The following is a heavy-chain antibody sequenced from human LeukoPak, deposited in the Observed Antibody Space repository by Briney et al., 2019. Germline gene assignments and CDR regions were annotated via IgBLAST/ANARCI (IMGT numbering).Heavy chain of an antibody. J-gene: IGHJ4*02. CDR3: ARDLFRIAVAGTPFDY. D-gene: IGHD6-19*01. CDR2: ISSSGSTI. CDR1: GFTFSDYY. V-gene: IGHV3-11*04. Sequence: GGSLRLSCAASGFTFSDYYMSWIRQAPGKGLEWVSYISSSGSTIYYADSVKGRFTISRDNAKNSLYLQMNSLRAEDTAVYYCARDLFRIAVAGTPFDYWGQGTLVTVSS.